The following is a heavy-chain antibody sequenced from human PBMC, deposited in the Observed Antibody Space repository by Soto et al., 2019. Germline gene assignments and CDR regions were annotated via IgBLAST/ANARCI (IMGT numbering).Heavy chain of an antibody. CDR1: GDYISTDY. Sequence: SETLSLTCTVSGDYISTDYWSWIRQSPGKGLEWIGFIYYGGSTNYNPSLKSRVTISVDTPKNQFSLKLSSVTAADTAVYYCAKNWNWGSLVHWGQGTLVTVSS. V-gene: IGHV4-59*08. D-gene: IGHD7-27*01. CDR2: IYYGGST. CDR3: AKNWNWGSLVH. J-gene: IGHJ4*02.